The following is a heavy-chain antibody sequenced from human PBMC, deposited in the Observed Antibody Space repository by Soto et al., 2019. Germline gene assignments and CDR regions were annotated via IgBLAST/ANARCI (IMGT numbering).Heavy chain of an antibody. CDR2: ISSGGSTT. Sequence: GGSLRLSCAASGFIFSSYAMSWVRQAPGKGLEWVSVISSGGSTTYYADSVKGRFTISRDNSKNTLYLQMNSLRAEDTALYYFAKRGGDYRFDYWGQGTLVTVSS. CDR3: AKRGGDYRFDY. V-gene: IGHV3-23*01. D-gene: IGHD4-17*01. J-gene: IGHJ4*02. CDR1: GFIFSSYA.